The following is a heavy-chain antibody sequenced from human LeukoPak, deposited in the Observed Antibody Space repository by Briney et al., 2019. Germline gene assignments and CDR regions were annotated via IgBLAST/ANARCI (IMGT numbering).Heavy chain of an antibody. V-gene: IGHV4-61*02. J-gene: IGHJ5*02. D-gene: IGHD4-11*01. Sequence: SETLSLTCTVSGGSISSGSYYWSWVRQPAGKGLEWIGRFYTSGSTDYNPSLKSRVTISVDTSKNQFSLKLSSVTAADTAVYYCAREGEYSNRLDPWGQGTLVTVSS. CDR3: AREGEYSNRLDP. CDR2: FYTSGST. CDR1: GGSISSGSYY.